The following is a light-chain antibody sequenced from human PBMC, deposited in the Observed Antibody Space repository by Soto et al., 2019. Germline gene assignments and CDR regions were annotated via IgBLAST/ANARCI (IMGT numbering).Light chain of an antibody. Sequence: QSALTQPPSVSGAPGQRVTISCTGSNSNIGAGFGVQWYQQFPRTAPRLLIYSNTNRPSGVPDRFSASKSGTSASLAITGLRAEEEADYYCQSFDINVLALIFGVGTKLTVL. CDR3: QSFDINVLALI. CDR1: NSNIGAGFG. V-gene: IGLV1-40*01. J-gene: IGLJ2*01. CDR2: SNT.